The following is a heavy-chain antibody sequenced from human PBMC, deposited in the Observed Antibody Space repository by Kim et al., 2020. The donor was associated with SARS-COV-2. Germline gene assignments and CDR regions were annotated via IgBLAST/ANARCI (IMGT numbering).Heavy chain of an antibody. CDR2: TYYRSKWYN. J-gene: IGHJ6*02. CDR1: GDSVSSNSAA. D-gene: IGHD3-10*01. Sequence: SQTLSLTCAISGDSVSSNSAAWNWIRQSPSRGLEWLGRTYYRSKWYNDYAVSVKSRITINPDTSKNQFSLQLNSVTPEDTAVYYCARDAGYYGSGRLYYYYGMDVWGQGTTVTVSS. V-gene: IGHV6-1*01. CDR3: ARDAGYYGSGRLYYYYGMDV.